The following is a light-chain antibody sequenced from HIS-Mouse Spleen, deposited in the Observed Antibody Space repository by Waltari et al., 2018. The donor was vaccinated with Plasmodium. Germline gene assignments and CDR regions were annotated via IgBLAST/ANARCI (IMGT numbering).Light chain of an antibody. V-gene: IGLV1-51*01. J-gene: IGLJ2*01. CDR3: GTWDSSLSAGVV. CDR2: DKN. Sequence: QSVLTQPPSVSAAPGQKVTISCSGSSSNIGNNYVSWYQQHPGTAPKLLIYDKNKRPSGIPDRFSGSKSGTSATLGITGLQTGDEADYYCGTWDSSLSAGVVFGGGTKLTVL. CDR1: SSNIGNNY.